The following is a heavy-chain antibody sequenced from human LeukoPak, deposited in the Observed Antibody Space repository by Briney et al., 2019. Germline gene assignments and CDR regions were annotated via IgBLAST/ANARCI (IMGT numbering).Heavy chain of an antibody. CDR2: IYYSGST. CDR3: ARETLGLFEY. V-gene: IGHV4-59*12. CDR1: GGSISSYY. J-gene: IGHJ4*02. Sequence: SETLSLTCTVSGGSISSYYWSWIRQPPGKGLEWIGYIYYSGSTNYNPSLKSRVTISVDTSKNQFSLKLSSVTAADTAVYYCARETLGLFEYWGQGTLVTVSS.